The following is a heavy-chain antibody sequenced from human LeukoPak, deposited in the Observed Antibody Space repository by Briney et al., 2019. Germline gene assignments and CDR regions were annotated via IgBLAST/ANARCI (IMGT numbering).Heavy chain of an antibody. V-gene: IGHV5-10-1*01. CDR3: GRLDMTRGVFIDY. CDR1: GYSFTTYW. D-gene: IGHD3-10*01. Sequence: GEPLQISCKGSGYSFTTYWITWVRQVPGKGLEWMGRIDPSDSYTNNSPSFQGHVSISADKSISTAYLQWSSLKASDTAMYYCGRLDMTRGVFIDYWGQGTLVTVSS. CDR2: IDPSDSYT. J-gene: IGHJ4*02.